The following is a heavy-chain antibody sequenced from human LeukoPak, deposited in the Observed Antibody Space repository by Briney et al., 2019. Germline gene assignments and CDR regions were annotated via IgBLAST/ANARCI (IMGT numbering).Heavy chain of an antibody. CDR3: VYYDSSGYYYGRLRY. CDR1: GFTFSSYG. D-gene: IGHD3-22*01. J-gene: IGHJ4*02. Sequence: PGGSLRLSCAASGFTFSSYGMHWVRQAPGKGLEWVSAISAGGDNTLYADSVKGRFTISRDNSKNTLYLHMSSLRAEDTAVYFCVYYDSSGYYYGRLRYWGQGTPVTVSS. CDR2: ISAGGDNT. V-gene: IGHV3-23*01.